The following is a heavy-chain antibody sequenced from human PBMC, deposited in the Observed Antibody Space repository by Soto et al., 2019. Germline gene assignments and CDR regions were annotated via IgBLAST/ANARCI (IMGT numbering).Heavy chain of an antibody. J-gene: IGHJ4*02. V-gene: IGHV1-18*01. D-gene: IGHD1-1*01. Sequence: QVHLVQSGAEVKKPGASVKVSCKGSGYIFTTYGITWVRQAPGQGLEWMGWISAHNGNTNYAQKLQGRVTVTRDTSTTTAHIELRIMRSDDTAVSYRARGRYGDYWGKGTLVTVSS. CDR2: ISAHNGNT. CDR1: GYIFTTYG. CDR3: ARGRYGDY.